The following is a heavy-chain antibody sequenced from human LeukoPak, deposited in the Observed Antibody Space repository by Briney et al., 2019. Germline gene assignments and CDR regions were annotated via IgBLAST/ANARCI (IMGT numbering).Heavy chain of an antibody. D-gene: IGHD6-13*01. CDR1: GFTFHDYA. V-gene: IGHV3-9*01. Sequence: PGGSLRLSCAASGFTFHDYAMHWVRQAPGKGLEWVGSITWNSVTVAYADSVEGRFTISRDNAKNSLYLQMDSLRPEDTAFYFCARDGQHLANYYYFDHWGQGSLVTVSS. CDR2: ITWNSVTV. J-gene: IGHJ4*02. CDR3: ARDGQHLANYYYFDH.